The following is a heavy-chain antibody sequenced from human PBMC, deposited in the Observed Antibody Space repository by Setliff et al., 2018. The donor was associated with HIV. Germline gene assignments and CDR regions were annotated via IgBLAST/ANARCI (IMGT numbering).Heavy chain of an antibody. Sequence: GGSLRLSCAASGFTFSSYSMNWVRQAPGKGLEWVSSISSSSSYIHYADSVKGRFTISRDNAKNSLYLQMNSLRAEDTAVYYCARGPSAAGPEYFQHWGQGTLVTVSS. J-gene: IGHJ1*01. CDR2: ISSSSSYI. V-gene: IGHV3-21*01. CDR1: GFTFSSYS. D-gene: IGHD6-13*01. CDR3: ARGPSAAGPEYFQH.